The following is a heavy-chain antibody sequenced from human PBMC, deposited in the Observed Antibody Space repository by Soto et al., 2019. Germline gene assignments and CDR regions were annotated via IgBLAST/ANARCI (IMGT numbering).Heavy chain of an antibody. CDR1: GYTFMGYY. J-gene: IGHJ4*02. CDR2: INPNGGTT. D-gene: IGHD5-12*01. CDR3: AGMEIDPLANLAS. V-gene: IGHV1-2*02. Sequence: ASVKVSCKASGYTFMGYYLHWVRQAPTQDLEWRGWINPNGGTTNSAQKVQRRVTMTRDTSISTAYMELSRLNSDDTAVYYCAGMEIDPLANLASWGQGTQVT.